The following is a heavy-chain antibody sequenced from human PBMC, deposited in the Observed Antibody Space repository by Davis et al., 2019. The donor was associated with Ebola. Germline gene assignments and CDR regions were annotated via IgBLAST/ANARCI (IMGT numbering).Heavy chain of an antibody. CDR2: IYHMGTT. V-gene: IGHV4-4*02. J-gene: IGHJ4*02. CDR1: DDSISGSKW. Sequence: MPSETLSLTCAVSDDSISGSKWWSWVRQPPGKGLEWIGEIYHMGTTNYNPSLKSRVIISVDKSKNQFSLNLSSVTAADTAVYYCARVRSSGWYRIFDYWGQGTLVTVSS. D-gene: IGHD6-19*01. CDR3: ARVRSSGWYRIFDY.